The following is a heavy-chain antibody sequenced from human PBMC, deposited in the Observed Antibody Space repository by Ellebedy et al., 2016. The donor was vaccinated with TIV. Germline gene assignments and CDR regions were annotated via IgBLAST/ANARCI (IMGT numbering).Heavy chain of an antibody. CDR3: AGGISVAGTSLGF. CDR2: IYSSGGT. CDR1: GFTVSSNY. J-gene: IGHJ4*02. D-gene: IGHD6-19*01. Sequence: GESLKISCAASGFTVSSNYMSWVRQAPGRGLEWVSTIYSSGGTYYAGSVQDRFTISRDNSKNTLYLQMNSLRAEDTAVYYCAGGISVAGTSLGFWGQGTLVTVSS. V-gene: IGHV3-53*01.